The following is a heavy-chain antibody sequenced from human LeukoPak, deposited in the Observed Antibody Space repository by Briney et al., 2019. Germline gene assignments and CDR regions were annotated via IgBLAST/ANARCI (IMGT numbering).Heavy chain of an antibody. CDR3: AREKGRGVISPYYDC. CDR2: IYSDGST. CDR1: GLTVRNNY. V-gene: IGHV3-53*01. Sequence: GGSLRLFCAASGLTVRNNYMSWVRQSPGKGLEWVSVIYSDGSTYYEDSVKGRFTISRDTSKNTLSLQMSSLRVEDTAVYFCAREKGRGVISPYYDCWGQGTLVTVSS. D-gene: IGHD3-10*01. J-gene: IGHJ4*02.